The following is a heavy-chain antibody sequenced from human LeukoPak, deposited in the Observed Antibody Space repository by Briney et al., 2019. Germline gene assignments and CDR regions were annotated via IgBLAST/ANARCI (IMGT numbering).Heavy chain of an antibody. Sequence: QPGGSLRLXCAASGFTFSSYAMSWVRQAPGKGLEWVSAISGSGGSTYYADSVKGRFTISRDNSRDTLYLQMNSLRAEGTAVYYCAKGYYDYVWGSYYFDYWGQGTLVTVSS. J-gene: IGHJ4*02. V-gene: IGHV3-23*01. CDR2: ISGSGGST. CDR1: GFTFSSYA. CDR3: AKGYYDYVWGSYYFDY. D-gene: IGHD3-16*01.